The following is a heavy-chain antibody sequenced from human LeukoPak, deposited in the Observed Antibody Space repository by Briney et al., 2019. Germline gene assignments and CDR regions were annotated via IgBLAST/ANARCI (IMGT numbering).Heavy chain of an antibody. J-gene: IGHJ4*02. CDR1: GYTFNTYG. CDR2: ISPYNGNT. Sequence: ASVKVSCKPYGYTFNTYGITWVRQAPGQGLEWMGWISPYNGNTNYAQKFQGRVTITADESTSTAYMELSSLRSEDTAVYYCARGPEVHRFDYWGQGTLVTVSS. D-gene: IGHD1-1*01. CDR3: ARGPEVHRFDY. V-gene: IGHV1-18*01.